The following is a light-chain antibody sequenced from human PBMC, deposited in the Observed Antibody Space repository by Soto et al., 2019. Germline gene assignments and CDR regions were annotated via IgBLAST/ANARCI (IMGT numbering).Light chain of an antibody. Sequence: DSPMTQSPSTLSASVGDRVTITCRASQSISTWLAWYQQKPGKAPKVLIYGASSLESGVPSRFSGSGSETEFTLTISSLQPDDFATYYCQEYHSYPYSFGQGTKLEIK. V-gene: IGKV1-5*01. CDR3: QEYHSYPYS. J-gene: IGKJ2*03. CDR2: GAS. CDR1: QSISTW.